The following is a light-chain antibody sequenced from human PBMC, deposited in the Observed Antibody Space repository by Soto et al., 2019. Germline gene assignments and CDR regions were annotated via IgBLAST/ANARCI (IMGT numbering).Light chain of an antibody. Sequence: QSALTQPPSASGSPRQSVTISCTGTSSDVGGYNYVSWYQQHPGKVPKLMIYEVSKRPSGVPDRFSGSKSGNTASLTVSGLQAEDEADYYCISYAGSNNLVFGGGTQLTVL. CDR3: ISYAGSNNLV. V-gene: IGLV2-8*01. CDR2: EVS. J-gene: IGLJ2*01. CDR1: SSDVGGYNY.